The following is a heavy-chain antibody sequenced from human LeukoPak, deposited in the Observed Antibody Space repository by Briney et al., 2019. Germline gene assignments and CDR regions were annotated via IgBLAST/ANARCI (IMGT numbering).Heavy chain of an antibody. Sequence: GGSLRLSCAASGFTVSSNYMSWVRQAPGKGLEWVSIIYSGGSTFYADSVKGRYTISRDNSKNTLYLQMNSLRAEDTAVYYCARGGSYLSAFDIWGQGTMVTVSS. CDR2: IYSGGST. V-gene: IGHV3-53*01. D-gene: IGHD1-26*01. CDR1: GFTVSSNY. CDR3: ARGGSYLSAFDI. J-gene: IGHJ3*02.